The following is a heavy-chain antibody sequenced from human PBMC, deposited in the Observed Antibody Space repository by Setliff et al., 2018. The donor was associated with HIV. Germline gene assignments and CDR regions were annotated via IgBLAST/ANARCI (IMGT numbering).Heavy chain of an antibody. Sequence: SETLSLTCAVYGGSFSGYYWSWIRQPPGKGLEWIGEINHSGSTNYNPPLKSRVTISVDTSKNQFSLKLSSVTAADTAVYYCARRAGTSFFDYWGQGTLVTVSS. CDR2: INHSGST. CDR3: ARRAGTSFFDY. CDR1: GGSFSGYY. J-gene: IGHJ4*02. V-gene: IGHV4-34*01. D-gene: IGHD6-19*01.